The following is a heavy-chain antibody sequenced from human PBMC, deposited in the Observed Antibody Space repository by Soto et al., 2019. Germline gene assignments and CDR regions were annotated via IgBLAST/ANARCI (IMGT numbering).Heavy chain of an antibody. J-gene: IGHJ3*02. V-gene: IGHV3-23*01. CDR3: AKEERCLVVPAAMNTAFDI. CDR2: IRGSGGST. Sequence: GGSLRLSCAASGFTFSSYAMSWVRQVPGKGLEWVSAIRGSGGSTYYADSVKGRFTISRGNSKNTLYLQMNSLRAEDTTVYYCAKEERCLVVPAAMNTAFDIWGQGTMVTVSS. CDR1: GFTFSSYA. D-gene: IGHD2-2*01.